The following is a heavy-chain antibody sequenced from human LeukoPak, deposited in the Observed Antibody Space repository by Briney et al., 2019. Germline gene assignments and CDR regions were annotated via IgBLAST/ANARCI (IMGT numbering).Heavy chain of an antibody. CDR2: INPNSGGT. Sequence: ASVKLSCKASGYTFTGYYMHWVRQAPGQGLEWMGWINPNSGGTNYARKFQGRVTMTRDTSISTAYMELSRLRSDDTAVYYCARAYMEWSHFDYWGQGTLVTVSS. CDR3: ARAYMEWSHFDY. CDR1: GYTFTGYY. V-gene: IGHV1-2*02. D-gene: IGHD3-3*01. J-gene: IGHJ4*02.